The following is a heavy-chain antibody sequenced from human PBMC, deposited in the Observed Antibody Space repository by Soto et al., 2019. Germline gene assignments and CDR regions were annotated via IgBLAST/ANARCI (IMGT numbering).Heavy chain of an antibody. CDR1: RGAIRSPKW. J-gene: IGHJ4*02. CDR3: ARDVSY. Sequence: PSETLSLTXTVSRGAIRSPKWLCWVRQNPGKVLEWSGEIDQTGNTNFNPSLRSRATISVDRSKRQFSLNVTSVTAAXXXXYYCARDVSYWGQGTLVTVS. CDR2: IDQTGNT. V-gene: IGHV4-4*02.